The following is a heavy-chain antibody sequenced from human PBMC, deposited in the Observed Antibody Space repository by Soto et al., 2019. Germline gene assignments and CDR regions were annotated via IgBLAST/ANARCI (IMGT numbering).Heavy chain of an antibody. CDR3: ARGPMYYYDSSGYWYFDL. CDR2: ISYDGSDK. Sequence: QVQLVESGGGVAQPGKSLRLSCPASGFTFSSYAMHWVRQAPGKGLEWVARISYDGSDKDYADSVKGRFTISRDNSKNTLYLQMNSLTPEDTAVYYCARGPMYYYDSSGYWYFDLWGRGTLVTVSS. J-gene: IGHJ2*01. CDR1: GFTFSSYA. D-gene: IGHD3-22*01. V-gene: IGHV3-30-3*01.